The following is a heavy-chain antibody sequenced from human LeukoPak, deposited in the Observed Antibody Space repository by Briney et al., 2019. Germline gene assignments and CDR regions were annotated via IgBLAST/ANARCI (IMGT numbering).Heavy chain of an antibody. Sequence: ASVKVSCKASGYTLTSYYMHWVRQAPGQGLEWMGIINPSGGSTSYAQKFQGRVTMTRDTSTSTVYMELSSLRSEDTAVYYCARDAGNFDWLRTIDYWGQGTLVAVSS. J-gene: IGHJ4*02. V-gene: IGHV1-46*01. D-gene: IGHD3-9*01. CDR3: ARDAGNFDWLRTIDY. CDR2: INPSGGST. CDR1: GYTLTSYY.